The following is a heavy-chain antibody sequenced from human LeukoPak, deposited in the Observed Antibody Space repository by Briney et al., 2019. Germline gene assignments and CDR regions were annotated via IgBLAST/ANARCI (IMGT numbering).Heavy chain of an antibody. CDR2: INHSGST. CDR3: ARGLGVEDIVVVPAGTQGYSSSCFDY. D-gene: IGHD2-2*01. Sequence: PSETLSLTCAVYGGSFSGYYWSWIRQPPGKGLEWIGEINHSGSTNYNPSLKSRVTISVDTSKNQFSLKLSSVTAADTAVYYCARGLGVEDIVVVPAGTQGYSSSCFDYWGQGTLVTVSS. V-gene: IGHV4-34*01. J-gene: IGHJ4*02. CDR1: GGSFSGYY.